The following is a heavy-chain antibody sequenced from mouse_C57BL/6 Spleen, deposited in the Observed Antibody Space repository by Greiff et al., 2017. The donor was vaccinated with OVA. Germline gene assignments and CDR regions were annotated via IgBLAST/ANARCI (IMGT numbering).Heavy chain of an antibody. Sequence: VQLQQSGAELVRPGSSVKLSCKASGYTFTSYWMHWVKQRPIQGLEWIGNIDPSDSETHYNQKFKDKVTLTVDKSSSTAYMQLSSLTSEDSAVYYCARSLGLRYYAMDYWGQGTSVTVSS. D-gene: IGHD2-4*01. CDR3: ARSLGLRYYAMDY. V-gene: IGHV1-52*01. CDR2: IDPSDSET. J-gene: IGHJ4*01. CDR1: GYTFTSYW.